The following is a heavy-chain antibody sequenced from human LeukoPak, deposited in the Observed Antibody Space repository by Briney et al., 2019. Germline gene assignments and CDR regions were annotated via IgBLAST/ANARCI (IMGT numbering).Heavy chain of an antibody. Sequence: PSETLSLTCTVSGGSISSGGYYWSWIRQPPGKGLEWIGYIYHSGSTYYNPSLKSRVTISVDRSKNQFSLKLSSVTAADTAVYYCARDYGDLIDYWGQGTLVTVSS. V-gene: IGHV4-30-2*01. D-gene: IGHD4-17*01. CDR1: GGSISSGGYY. CDR2: IYHSGST. J-gene: IGHJ4*02. CDR3: ARDYGDLIDY.